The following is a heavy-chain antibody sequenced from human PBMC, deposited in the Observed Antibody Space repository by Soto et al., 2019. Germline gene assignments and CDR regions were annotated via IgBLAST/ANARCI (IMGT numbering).Heavy chain of an antibody. CDR1: GGSISSSNW. V-gene: IGHV4-4*02. CDR2: IYHSGST. D-gene: IGHD4-17*01. Sequence: QVQLQESGPGLVKPSGTLSLTCAVFGGSISSSNWWSWVRQPPGKGLEWIGEIYHSGSTNYNPSLKGRVTISLDKSKNQFSLKLSSVTAADTAVYYCAETTVTNYFDYWGQGTLVTVSS. J-gene: IGHJ4*02. CDR3: AETTVTNYFDY.